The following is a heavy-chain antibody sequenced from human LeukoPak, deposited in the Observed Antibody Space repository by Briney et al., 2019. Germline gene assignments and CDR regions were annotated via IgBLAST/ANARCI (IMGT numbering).Heavy chain of an antibody. CDR2: IYHSGST. D-gene: IGHD4/OR15-4a*01. Sequence: SETLSLTCAVSGYSISIGYYWGWLRQPPGKGLEWIGTIYHSGSTYYNPSLKRRVTISVDTSKHQFSLTLRSVTAAAPSVYYCARHVNVMVGVAFDPWGKGTLVTVSS. CDR3: ARHVNVMVGVAFDP. CDR1: GYSISIGYY. J-gene: IGHJ5*02. V-gene: IGHV4-38-2*01.